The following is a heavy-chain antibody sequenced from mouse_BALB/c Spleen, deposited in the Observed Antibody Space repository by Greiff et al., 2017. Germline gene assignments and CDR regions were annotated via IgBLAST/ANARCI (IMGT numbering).Heavy chain of an antibody. V-gene: IGHV1-5*01. CDR1: GYSFTSYW. CDR3: TRSEDLLWLRRYYFDY. D-gene: IGHD2-2*01. J-gene: IGHJ2*01. CDR2: IYPGNSDT. Sequence: EVQLQESGTVLARPGASVKMSCKASGYSFTSYWMHWVKQRPGQGLEWIGAIYPGNSDTSYNQKFKGKAKLTAVTSASTAYMELSSLTNEDSAVYYCTRSEDLLWLRRYYFDYWGQGTTLTVSS.